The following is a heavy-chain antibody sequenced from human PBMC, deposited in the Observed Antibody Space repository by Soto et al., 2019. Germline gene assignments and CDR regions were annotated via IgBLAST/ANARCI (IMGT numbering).Heavy chain of an antibody. CDR3: ARDSDSSGYYRHFDH. J-gene: IGHJ4*02. V-gene: IGHV3-21*01. Sequence: GGSLRLPCAASGFTFASYRMHRVRHAPGKGLEWVSSISSGSSYIYFADSVKGRFTISRDNAKNSLYLQMNSLRAEDTAVYYCARDSDSSGYYRHFDHWGQGTLVTVSS. D-gene: IGHD3-22*01. CDR2: ISSGSSYI. CDR1: GFTFASYR.